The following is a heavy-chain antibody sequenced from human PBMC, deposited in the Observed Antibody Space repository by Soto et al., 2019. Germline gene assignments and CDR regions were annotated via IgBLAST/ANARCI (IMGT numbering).Heavy chain of an antibody. V-gene: IGHV1-3*01. CDR3: ARCPINTIAVAGVA. J-gene: IGHJ5*02. Sequence: QVQLVQSGAEVKKPGASVKVSCKASGYTFTSYAMHWVRQAPGQRLEWMGWINGGNGNTKYSQKFQGRVTITRDTSASTAYMELSGLTSEDTALYYCARCPINTIAVAGVAWGQGTLVTVSS. CDR2: INGGNGNT. D-gene: IGHD6-19*01. CDR1: GYTFTSYA.